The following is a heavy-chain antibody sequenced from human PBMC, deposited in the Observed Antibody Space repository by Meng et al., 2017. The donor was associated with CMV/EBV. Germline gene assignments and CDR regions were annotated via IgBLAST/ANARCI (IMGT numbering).Heavy chain of an antibody. V-gene: IGHV3-9*01. D-gene: IGHD3-22*01. CDR2: ISWNSGSI. Sequence: SLKISCAASGFTFDDYAMHWVRQAPGKGLEWVSGISWNSGSIGYADSVKGRFTISRDNAKNSLYLQMNSLRAEDTAVYYCAKEHWGSSGYYSGDAFDIWGQGTMVTVSS. CDR3: AKEHWGSSGYYSGDAFDI. CDR1: GFTFDDYA. J-gene: IGHJ3*02.